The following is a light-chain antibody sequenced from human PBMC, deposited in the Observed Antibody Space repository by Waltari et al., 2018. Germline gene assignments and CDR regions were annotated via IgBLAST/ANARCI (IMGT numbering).Light chain of an antibody. CDR1: QSLSNL. CDR3: QQRIDSFS. Sequence: EIVLTQSPATLSLSPGERATLPCRASQSLSNLLAWYQQKPGQAPRLLIYDASNRATDTPARFSGSGSGTDFTLTISSLEPEDFAVYYCQQRIDSFSFGQGTKLQIK. J-gene: IGKJ2*03. CDR2: DAS. V-gene: IGKV3-11*01.